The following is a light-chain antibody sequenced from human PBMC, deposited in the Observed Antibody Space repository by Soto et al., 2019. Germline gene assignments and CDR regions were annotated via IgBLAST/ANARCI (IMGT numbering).Light chain of an antibody. CDR2: GAS. CDR1: QSVGSDY. CDR3: QQYGSLSWT. J-gene: IGKJ1*01. Sequence: EIVLTQSPGTLALSSGEIATLSGSSSQSVGSDYLAWYQQKPGQAPRILIFGASGRATGIPHRFSGSGSGTDFTLNISRLETEDFTVYYCQQYGSLSWTFGPGTKVDI. V-gene: IGKV3-20*01.